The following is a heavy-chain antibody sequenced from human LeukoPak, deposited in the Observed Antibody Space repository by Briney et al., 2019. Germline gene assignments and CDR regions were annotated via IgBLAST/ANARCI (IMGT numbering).Heavy chain of an antibody. J-gene: IGHJ3*02. CDR1: GFTFSRNW. D-gene: IGHD3-16*01. V-gene: IGHV3-73*01. CDR3: TASGITSDAFDI. CDR2: TRTKASNYAT. Sequence: GGSLRLSCAASGFTFSRNWMSWVRQASGKGLEWVGRTRTKASNYATTYAASVSGRFTISRDESKNTAYLEMNILKIEDTAIYYCTASGITSDAFDIWGQGTMVTVSS.